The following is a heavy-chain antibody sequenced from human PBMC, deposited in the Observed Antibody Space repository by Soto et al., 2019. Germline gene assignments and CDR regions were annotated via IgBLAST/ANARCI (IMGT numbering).Heavy chain of an antibody. D-gene: IGHD2-2*01. CDR3: AREQECSGTSCYGANFWFDP. Sequence: EVQLVESGGGVVRPGGSLRLSCAASGFTFDDYGMSWVRQAPGKGLEWVSGINWNGGSTGYADSVKGRFTISRDNAKNSLSVQMNSQRAEGTAVYLCAREQECSGTSCYGANFWFDPWGQGALVTVFS. V-gene: IGHV3-20*01. CDR2: INWNGGST. J-gene: IGHJ5*02. CDR1: GFTFDDYG.